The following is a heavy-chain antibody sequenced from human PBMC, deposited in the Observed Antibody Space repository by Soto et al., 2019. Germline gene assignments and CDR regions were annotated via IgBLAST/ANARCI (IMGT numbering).Heavy chain of an antibody. D-gene: IGHD3-22*01. CDR2: ISINGGST. V-gene: IGHV3-64D*06. Sequence: GGSLRLSCSASGFTFSIYAMHWVRQAPGKGLEYVSSISINGGSTHYADSVKGRFTISRDNSKNTQYLQMSSLRADDTALYYCVKGEYYYDSSGYSPFDYWGQGTLVTVSS. J-gene: IGHJ4*02. CDR3: VKGEYYYDSSGYSPFDY. CDR1: GFTFSIYA.